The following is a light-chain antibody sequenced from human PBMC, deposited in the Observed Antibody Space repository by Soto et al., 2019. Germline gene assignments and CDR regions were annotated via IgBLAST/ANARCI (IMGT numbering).Light chain of an antibody. CDR2: GES. Sequence: EIVLTQSPGTLSLSPGERATLYCRASQSVSSSYLAWYQQKPGQAPRLLIYGESSSAIVIPDMFSGSGFGTDFTFTISRLEPEDFAVYYCQQYGSSPKTFGQGTKGDIK. CDR3: QQYGSSPKT. J-gene: IGKJ1*01. V-gene: IGKV3-20*01. CDR1: QSVSSSY.